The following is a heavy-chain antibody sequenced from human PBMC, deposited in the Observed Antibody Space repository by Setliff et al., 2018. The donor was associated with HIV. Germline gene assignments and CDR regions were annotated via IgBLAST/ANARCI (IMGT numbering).Heavy chain of an antibody. Sequence: PSETLSLTCTVSGGSVTPYYWIWVRQPPGKGLEWIGYSYYSGSTNYSPSLKSRVTISVDTSKNQFSLNLSSLTAADTAVYYCASGRDFWSGLYVWGKGTTVTVSS. CDR1: GGSVTPYY. D-gene: IGHD3-3*01. V-gene: IGHV4-59*08. CDR3: ASGRDFWSGLYV. J-gene: IGHJ6*04. CDR2: SYYSGST.